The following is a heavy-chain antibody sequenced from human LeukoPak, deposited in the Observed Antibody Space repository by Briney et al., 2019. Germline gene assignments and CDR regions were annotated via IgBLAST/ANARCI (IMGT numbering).Heavy chain of an antibody. D-gene: IGHD3-10*01. J-gene: IGHJ4*02. CDR3: ARHGSPQVYGSGKWMDY. Sequence: HGESLKISCKGSGYSFTSYWIGWVRQMPGKGLEWMGIIYPGDSDTRYSPSFQGQVTISADKSVSTAYLQWSSLKASDTAMYYCARHGSPQVYGSGKWMDYWGQGTLATVSS. CDR1: GYSFTSYW. V-gene: IGHV5-51*01. CDR2: IYPGDSDT.